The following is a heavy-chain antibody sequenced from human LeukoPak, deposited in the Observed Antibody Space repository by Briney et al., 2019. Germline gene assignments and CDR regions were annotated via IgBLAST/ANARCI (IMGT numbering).Heavy chain of an antibody. CDR2: IGGSGAGT. J-gene: IGHJ4*02. D-gene: IGHD3-10*01. V-gene: IGHV3-23*01. CDR3: AKRGVVIRVVLVGFHKEAYYFDS. Sequence: GGSLRLSCAVSGITLSNYGMSWVRQAPGKGLEWVAGIGGSGAGTNYADSVKGRFTISRDNSKNTLYLQMNSLRVEDTAVYFCAKRGVVIRVVLVGFHKEAYYFDSWGQGALVTVSS. CDR1: GITLSNYG.